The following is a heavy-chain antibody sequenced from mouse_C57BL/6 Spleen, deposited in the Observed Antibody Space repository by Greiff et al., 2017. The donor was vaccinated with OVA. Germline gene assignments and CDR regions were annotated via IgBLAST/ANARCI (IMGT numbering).Heavy chain of an antibody. CDR1: GYSFTSYY. CDR2: IYPGSGNT. J-gene: IGHJ4*01. V-gene: IGHV1-66*01. Sequence: QVQLKESGPELVKPGASVKISCKASGYSFTSYYIHWVKQRPGQGLEWIGWIYPGSGNTKYNEKFKGKGTLTADTSSSTAYMQLSSLTSEDSAVYYCARRDYGAMDYWGQGTSVTVSS. D-gene: IGHD1-1*01. CDR3: ARRDYGAMDY.